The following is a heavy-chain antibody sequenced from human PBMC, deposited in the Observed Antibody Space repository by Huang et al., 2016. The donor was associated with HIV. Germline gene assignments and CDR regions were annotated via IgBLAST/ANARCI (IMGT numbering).Heavy chain of an antibody. V-gene: IGHV1-69*01. CDR1: GGTFSSDA. J-gene: IGHJ5*02. CDR3: ARDRKYDNAWYWFDP. Sequence: QVQLVQSGAEVKKPRSSVRVSCEASGGTFSSDAIHGVRQAPGQGLEWMGGIIPIFGTPNYAQKFQGRVTITADESTSTADMELSSLRSDDTAVYYCARDRKYDNAWYWFDPWGQGTLVTVSS. D-gene: IGHD1-1*01. CDR2: IIPIFGTP.